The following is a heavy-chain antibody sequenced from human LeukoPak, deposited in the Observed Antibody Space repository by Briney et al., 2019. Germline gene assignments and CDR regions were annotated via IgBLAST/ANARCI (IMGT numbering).Heavy chain of an antibody. D-gene: IGHD4/OR15-4a*01. CDR3: ARRAGAYSHPYDY. CDR2: MSSSSNST. CDR1: GFTFSSYA. Sequence: GGYLRLYCAAYGFTFSSYAMSWVRQAPGKGLEWVSTMSSSSNSTYYADSVKGRFTISRDNSKNTLYLQMNSLRAEDTAVYYCARRAGAYSHPYDYWGQGTLVTVSS. J-gene: IGHJ4*02. V-gene: IGHV3-23*01.